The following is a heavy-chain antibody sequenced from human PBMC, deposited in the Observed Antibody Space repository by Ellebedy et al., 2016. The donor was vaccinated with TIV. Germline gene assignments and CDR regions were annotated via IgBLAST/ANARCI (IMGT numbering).Heavy chain of an antibody. D-gene: IGHD6-19*01. CDR1: GFTFSSYA. CDR2: ISGSGGST. J-gene: IGHJ4*02. CDR3: AKDLGKGWLGRGADY. V-gene: IGHV3-23*01. Sequence: GGSLRLXCAASGFTFSSYAMSWVRQAPGKGLEWVSAISGSGGSTYYADSVKGRFTLSRDNSKNTLYLQMNSLRAEDTAVYYCAKDLGKGWLGRGADYWGQGTLVTVSS.